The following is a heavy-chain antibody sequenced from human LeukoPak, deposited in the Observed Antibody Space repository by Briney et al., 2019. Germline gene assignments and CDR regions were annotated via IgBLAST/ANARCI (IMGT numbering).Heavy chain of an antibody. CDR2: IRYDGSNK. CDR1: GFTFSSYG. V-gene: IGHV3-30*02. J-gene: IGHJ4*02. D-gene: IGHD5-24*01. CDR3: AKDAGMATTVFDY. Sequence: GGSLRLSCAASGFTFSSYGMHWVRQAPGKGLEWVAFIRYDGSNKYYADSVKGRFTISRDNSKNTLYLQMSSLRAEDTAVYYCAKDAGMATTVFDYWGQGTLVTVSS.